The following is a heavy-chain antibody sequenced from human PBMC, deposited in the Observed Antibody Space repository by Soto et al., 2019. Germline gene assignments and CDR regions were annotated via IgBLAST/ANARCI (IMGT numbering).Heavy chain of an antibody. D-gene: IGHD5-12*01. CDR3: AKETSAYEIDY. J-gene: IGHJ4*02. Sequence: QVQLVESGGGVVQPGRSLRLSCAASGFIFSGYAMHWVRQAPGKGLEWVPVISYDVNTKYYADSVKGRFTVSRDNSKNALYVQMNNLSAEDTAMYYCAKETSAYEIDYWGQGTLVTVSS. CDR1: GFIFSGYA. V-gene: IGHV3-30-3*01. CDR2: ISYDVNTK.